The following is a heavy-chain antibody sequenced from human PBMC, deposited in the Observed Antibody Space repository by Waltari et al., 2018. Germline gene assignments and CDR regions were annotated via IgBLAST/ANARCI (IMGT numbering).Heavy chain of an antibody. CDR3: ARDPYRAYDSSGYPDY. CDR2: MNSDGSST. V-gene: IGHV3-74*01. CDR1: GFTFSSYW. D-gene: IGHD3-22*01. J-gene: IGHJ4*02. Sequence: EVQLVESGGGLVQPGGSLRLSCAASGFTFSSYWMHWVRQAPGKGLVWVSRMNSDGSSTSYADSVKGRFTISRDNAKNTLYLQMNSLRAEDTAVYYCARDPYRAYDSSGYPDYWGQGTLVTVSS.